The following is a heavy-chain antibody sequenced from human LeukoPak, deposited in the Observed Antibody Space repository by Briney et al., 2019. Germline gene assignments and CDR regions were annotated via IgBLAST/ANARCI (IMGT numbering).Heavy chain of an antibody. D-gene: IGHD2-2*01. Sequence: GGSLRLSCAASGFTFSSYAMSWVRQAPGKGLEWVSAISGSGGSTYYADSVKGRFTISRDNSKNTLYLQMNSLRAEDTAVYYCARGGGYAGYFDLWGRGTLVTVSS. J-gene: IGHJ2*01. CDR2: ISGSGGST. V-gene: IGHV3-23*01. CDR3: ARGGGYAGYFDL. CDR1: GFTFSSYA.